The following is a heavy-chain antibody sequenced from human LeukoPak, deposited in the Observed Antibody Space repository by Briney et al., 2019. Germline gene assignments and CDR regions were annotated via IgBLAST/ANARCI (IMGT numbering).Heavy chain of an antibody. V-gene: IGHV3-23*01. CDR3: AKSGQWLVPQGLDY. D-gene: IGHD6-19*01. CDR1: GFTFSSYA. Sequence: PGGSLRLSCAASGFTFSSYAMSWVRQAPGKGLEGVSAISGSGGSTYYADSVKDRFTISRDNSKNTLYLQMNSLRAEDTAVYYCAKSGQWLVPQGLDYWGQGTLVTVSS. CDR2: ISGSGGST. J-gene: IGHJ4*02.